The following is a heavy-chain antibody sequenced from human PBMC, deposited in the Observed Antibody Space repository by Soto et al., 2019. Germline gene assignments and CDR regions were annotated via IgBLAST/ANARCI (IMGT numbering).Heavy chain of an antibody. CDR2: INPNTGYT. J-gene: IGHJ4*02. CDR3: VRGRVMITFGVVIVIDY. V-gene: IGHV1-8*01. D-gene: IGHD3-16*02. Sequence: QVQLVQSGAAMKKPGASVKVSCKASGYTFTSYDINWVRQAAGQGLEWMGWINPNTGYTDYAQKFQDRVTMTGNTSITTAGMELSGLRAEDTAVYYCVRGRVMITFGVVIVIDYWGQGSPVTVSS. CDR1: GYTFTSYD.